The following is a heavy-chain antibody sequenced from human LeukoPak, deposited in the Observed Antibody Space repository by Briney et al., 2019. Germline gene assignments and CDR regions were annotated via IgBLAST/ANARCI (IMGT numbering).Heavy chain of an antibody. D-gene: IGHD1-26*01. CDR3: AKTLRELSGGAFDI. CDR1: GFTFSSYG. CDR2: IRYDGSNK. Sequence: PGGSLRLSCAASGFTFSSYGMHWVRRAPGKGLEWVAFIRYDGSNKHYADSVKGRFTISRDNSKNTLYLQMNSLRAEDTAIYYCAKTLRELSGGAFDIWGQGTMVTVSS. J-gene: IGHJ3*02. V-gene: IGHV3-30*02.